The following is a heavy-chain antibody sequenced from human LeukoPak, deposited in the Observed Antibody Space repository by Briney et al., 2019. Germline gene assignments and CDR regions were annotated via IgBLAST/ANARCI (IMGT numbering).Heavy chain of an antibody. CDR3: AKDWDYGDFEGWDY. D-gene: IGHD4-17*01. Sequence: GGSLRLSCAASGFPFNNYGMNWVRQAPGKGLEGVAVISDDGTKKYYADSVKGRFTISRDNSKYTLLLQMNSLRAEDTAVYYCAKDWDYGDFEGWDYWGQGTLVTVSS. CDR2: ISDDGTKK. CDR1: GFPFNNYG. J-gene: IGHJ4*02. V-gene: IGHV3-30*18.